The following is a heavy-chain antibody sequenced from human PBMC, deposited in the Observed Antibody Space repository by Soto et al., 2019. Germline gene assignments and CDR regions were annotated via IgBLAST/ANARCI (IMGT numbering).Heavy chain of an antibody. D-gene: IGHD6-6*01. V-gene: IGHV3-13*01. CDR3: TRVNRPSSAGMDV. CDR2: IGTAADT. J-gene: IGHJ6*02. CDR1: GFTISRYE. Sequence: GGSLRLSCAASGFTISRYEMHWVRQGTGKGLEWVSGIGTAADTYYLGSVKGRFTISRENAKNSLYLQMNSLRAGDTAIYYCTRVNRPSSAGMDVWGQGTTVTVSS.